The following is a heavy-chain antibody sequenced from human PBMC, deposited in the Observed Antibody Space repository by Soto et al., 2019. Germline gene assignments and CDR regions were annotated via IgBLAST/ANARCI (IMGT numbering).Heavy chain of an antibody. V-gene: IGHV3-23*01. J-gene: IGHJ4*02. D-gene: IGHD4-17*01. CDR1: GFMFSSYV. CDR3: AVLTTVTDADY. Sequence: EVQLLESGGGLVQPGGSLRLSCAASGFMFSSYVMSWVRQAPGKGLEWVSGVSGSGSRTYYADSVKARFSISRDNSMKTLSLQLNSLRAEDTAIYYCAVLTTVTDADYCGQGTLVIVPS. CDR2: VSGSGSRT.